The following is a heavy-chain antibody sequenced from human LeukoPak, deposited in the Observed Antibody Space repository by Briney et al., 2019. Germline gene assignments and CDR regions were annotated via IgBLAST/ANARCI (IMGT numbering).Heavy chain of an antibody. D-gene: IGHD6-13*01. CDR1: GFTFSSYS. V-gene: IGHV3-21*01. CDR3: ARNRYGSSLDAFDI. Sequence: GGSLRLSCAASGFTFSSYSMNWVRQAPGKGLEWVSSISSSTYIYYADSVKGRFTISRDYAKNSLHLQMNSLRAEDTAVYYCARNRYGSSLDAFDIWGQGTVVTVSS. J-gene: IGHJ3*02. CDR2: ISSSTYI.